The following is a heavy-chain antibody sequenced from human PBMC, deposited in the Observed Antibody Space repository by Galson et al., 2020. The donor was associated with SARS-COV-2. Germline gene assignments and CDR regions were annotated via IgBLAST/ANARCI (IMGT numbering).Heavy chain of an antibody. J-gene: IGHJ6*03. D-gene: IGHD3-3*01. V-gene: IGHV4-34*01. CDR3: ARGTYYDFWSGYRPTYYYYMDV. CDR2: INHSGST. CDR1: GGSFSGYY. Sequence: SETLSLTCAVYGGSFSGYYWSWIRQPPGKGLEWIGEINHSGSTNYKPSLKSRVTISVDTSKNQFSLKLSSVTAADTAVYYCARGTYYDFWSGYRPTYYYYMDVWGKGTTVTVSS.